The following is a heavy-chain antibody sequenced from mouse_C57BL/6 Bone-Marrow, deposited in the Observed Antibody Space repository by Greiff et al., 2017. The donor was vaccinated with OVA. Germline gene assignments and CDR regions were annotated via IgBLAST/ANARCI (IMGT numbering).Heavy chain of an antibody. V-gene: IGHV1-76*01. CDR2: IYPGSGNT. Sequence: VKLMESGAELVRPGASVKLSCKASGYTFTDYYINWVKQRPGQGLEWIARIYPGSGNTYYNEKFKGKATLTAEKSSSTAYMQLSSLTSEDSAVYFCARGTTVYFDYWGQGTTLTVSS. D-gene: IGHD1-1*01. J-gene: IGHJ2*01. CDR3: ARGTTVYFDY. CDR1: GYTFTDYY.